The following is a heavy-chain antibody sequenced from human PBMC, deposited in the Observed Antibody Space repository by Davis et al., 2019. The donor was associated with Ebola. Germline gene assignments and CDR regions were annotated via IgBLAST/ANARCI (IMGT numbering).Heavy chain of an antibody. V-gene: IGHV3-33*06. J-gene: IGHJ6*02. CDR3: AKMGDIVVVVAAPAMDV. Sequence: GESLKISCVASGFTFSDYGMHWVRQAPGKGLEWVAVIWYDGSHENYADSVKGRFTISKDNSKNTLYLQMNSLRAEDTAVYYCAKMGDIVVVVAAPAMDVWGQGTTVTVSS. D-gene: IGHD2-15*01. CDR1: GFTFSDYG. CDR2: IWYDGSHE.